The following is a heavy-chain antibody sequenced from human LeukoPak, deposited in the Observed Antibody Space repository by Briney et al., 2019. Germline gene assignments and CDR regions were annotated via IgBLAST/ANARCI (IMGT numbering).Heavy chain of an antibody. Sequence: PSETLSLTCTVSGGSISSGGYYWSWIRQPPGKGLEWIGYIHYSGSTNCNPSLKSRVTISVDTSKNQISLKLSSVTAADTAVYYCARGGGYGDYNWFDPWGQGTLVTVAS. V-gene: IGHV4-61*08. CDR3: ARGGGYGDYNWFDP. J-gene: IGHJ5*02. CDR2: IHYSGST. D-gene: IGHD4-17*01. CDR1: GGSISSGGYY.